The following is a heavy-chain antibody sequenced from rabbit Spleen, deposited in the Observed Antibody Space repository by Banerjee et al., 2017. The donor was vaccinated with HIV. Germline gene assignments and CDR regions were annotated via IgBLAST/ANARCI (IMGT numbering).Heavy chain of an antibody. J-gene: IGHJ6*01. CDR3: ARDTSSSFSSYGMDL. D-gene: IGHD1-1*01. CDR2: IDAGSSGFT. Sequence: QSLEESGGGLVKPGASLTLTCTASGVSFSFSSYMCWVRQAPGKGLEWIACIDAGSSGFTYFATWAKGRFTISKTSSTTVTLQMTRLTAADTATYFCARDTSSSFSSYGMDLWGQGTLVTVS. V-gene: IGHV1S40*01. CDR1: GVSFSFSSY.